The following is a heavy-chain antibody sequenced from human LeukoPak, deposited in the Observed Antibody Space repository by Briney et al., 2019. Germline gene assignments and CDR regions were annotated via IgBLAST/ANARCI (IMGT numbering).Heavy chain of an antibody. CDR1: GGTFSSYA. CDR2: IIPILGIA. V-gene: IGHV1-69*04. D-gene: IGHD6-25*01. J-gene: IGHJ6*02. CDR3: ARGRGPKGYYYYGMDV. Sequence: SVKVSCKASGGTFSSYAISWVRQAPGQGLEWMGRIIPILGIANYAQKFQGRVTITADKSTSTAYMELSSLRSEDTAAYYCARGRGPKGYYYYGMDVWGQGTTVTVSS.